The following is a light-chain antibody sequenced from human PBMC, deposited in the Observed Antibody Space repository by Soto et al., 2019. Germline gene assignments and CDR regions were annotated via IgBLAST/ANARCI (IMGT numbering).Light chain of an antibody. CDR3: NSYTTSSTYV. V-gene: IGLV2-14*01. CDR2: EVS. Sequence: QSVLTQPASVSGSPGQSITISCTGTSSVIGSYNRVSWYQQPPGTAPKLIIYEVSNRPSGVSNRFSGSKSGNTASLTISGLQAEDEADYFCNSYTTSSTYVFGTGTKLTVL. CDR1: SSVIGSYNR. J-gene: IGLJ1*01.